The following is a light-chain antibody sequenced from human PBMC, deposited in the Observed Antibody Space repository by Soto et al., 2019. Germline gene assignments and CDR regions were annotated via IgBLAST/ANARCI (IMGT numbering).Light chain of an antibody. Sequence: QSALSQPASVSGSRGQSITISCTGTSSDVGGYNYVSWFQQHPGKAHNLMIYDVYRRPSGVSYRFSGSKSGNTASLTISGLQAEDEADYYCSSYTTSSTVVFGGGTKVTVL. J-gene: IGLJ2*01. CDR2: DVY. CDR3: SSYTTSSTVV. V-gene: IGLV2-14*01. CDR1: SSDVGGYNY.